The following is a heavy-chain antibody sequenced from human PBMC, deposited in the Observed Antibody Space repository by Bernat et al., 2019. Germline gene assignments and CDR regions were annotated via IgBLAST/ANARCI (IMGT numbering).Heavy chain of an antibody. D-gene: IGHD6-19*01. J-gene: IGHJ4*02. V-gene: IGHV3-48*01. CDR3: ARDGSSSGWYVDY. CDR1: GSTFSSYS. CDR2: ISSSSSTI. Sequence: EVQLVESGGGLVQPGGSLRLSCAASGSTFSSYSMNWVRQAPGKGLEWVSYISSSSSTIYYADSVKGRFTISRDNAKNSLYLQMNSLRAEDTAVYYCARDGSSSGWYVDYWGQGTLVTVSS.